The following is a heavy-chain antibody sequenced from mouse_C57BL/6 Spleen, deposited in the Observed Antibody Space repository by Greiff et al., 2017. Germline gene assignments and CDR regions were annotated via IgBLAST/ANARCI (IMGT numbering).Heavy chain of an antibody. J-gene: IGHJ4*01. Sequence: VQLQQSGAELVMPGASVKLSCKASGYTFTSYWMHWVKQRPGQGLEWIGEIDPSDSYTNYNQKFKGKATLTVDKSSSTAYMQLSSLTSEDSAVYYCARSREAMDYWGQGTSVTASS. CDR2: IDPSDSYT. V-gene: IGHV1-69*01. CDR1: GYTFTSYW. CDR3: ARSREAMDY.